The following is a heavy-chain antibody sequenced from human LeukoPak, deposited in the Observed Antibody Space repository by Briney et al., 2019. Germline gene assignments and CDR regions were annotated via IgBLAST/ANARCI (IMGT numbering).Heavy chain of an antibody. D-gene: IGHD5-12*01. Sequence: PSETLSLTGTGSGVSISSYYWGWLRPPAGQGLEGIVRICSSGSTNYHPSLKRRVTMTVDTSKNQFSLKLSSVTAADTAVYYCARDYGYDVYYYYYYMDVWGKGTTVTISS. CDR3: ARDYGYDVYYYYYYMDV. V-gene: IGHV4-4*07. CDR1: GVSISSYY. CDR2: ICSSGST. J-gene: IGHJ6*03.